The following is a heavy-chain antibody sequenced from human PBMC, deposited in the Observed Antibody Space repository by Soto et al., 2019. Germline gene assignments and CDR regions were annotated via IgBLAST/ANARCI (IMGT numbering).Heavy chain of an antibody. Sequence: SETLSLTCTVSGGSISSYYWSWIRQPPGKGLEWIGYIYYSGSTNYNPSLKSRVTISVDTSKNQFSLELSSVTAADTAVYYCERVADGTTCFDYWGQGTLVNVS. CDR1: GGSISSYY. CDR3: ERVADGTTCFDY. J-gene: IGHJ4*02. D-gene: IGHD1-1*01. V-gene: IGHV4-59*08. CDR2: IYYSGST.